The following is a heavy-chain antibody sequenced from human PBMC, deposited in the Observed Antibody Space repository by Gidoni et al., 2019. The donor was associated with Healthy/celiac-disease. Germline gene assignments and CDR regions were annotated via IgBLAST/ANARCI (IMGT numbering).Heavy chain of an antibody. J-gene: IGHJ5*02. Sequence: EVQLVQSGAEVKTPGESLRISCKGSGYSFTSYWISWVRQMPGKGLEWMGRIDLSDSYTNYSPSFQGHATISADKSISTAYLQWSSLKAPDTAMYYCAGEILEWFRFDPWGQGTLVTVSS. CDR1: GYSFTSYW. CDR2: IDLSDSYT. CDR3: AGEILEWFRFDP. D-gene: IGHD3-3*01. V-gene: IGHV5-10-1*03.